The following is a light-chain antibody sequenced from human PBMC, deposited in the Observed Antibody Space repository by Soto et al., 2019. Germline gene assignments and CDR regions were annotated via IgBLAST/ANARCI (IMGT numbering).Light chain of an antibody. J-gene: IGLJ2*01. CDR2: RNH. CDR3: AAWDDSLRAVV. Sequence: QSVLTQSPSASGTPGQRVTISCSGSRSNIGTYTVNWYQQLPGTAPTLLIYRNHQRPSGVPDRFSGSKSGTSASLAISGPQSXXEADYYCAAWDDSLRAVVFGGGTKLTVL. CDR1: RSNIGTYT. V-gene: IGLV1-44*01.